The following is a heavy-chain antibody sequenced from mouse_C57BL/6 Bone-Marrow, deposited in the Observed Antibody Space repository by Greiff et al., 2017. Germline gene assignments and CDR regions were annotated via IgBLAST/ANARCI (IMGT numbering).Heavy chain of an antibody. J-gene: IGHJ3*01. D-gene: IGHD2-4*01. CDR1: GYAFSSSW. CDR2: IYPGDGDT. CDR3: ARQNDYDPAWFAY. V-gene: IGHV1-82*01. Sequence: QVQLQQSGPELVKPGASVKISCKASGYAFSSSWMNWVKQRPGKGLEWIGRIYPGDGDTNYNGKVKGKATLTADKSSSTAYMQLSRLTSEDSAVYFCARQNDYDPAWFAYWGQGTLVTVSA.